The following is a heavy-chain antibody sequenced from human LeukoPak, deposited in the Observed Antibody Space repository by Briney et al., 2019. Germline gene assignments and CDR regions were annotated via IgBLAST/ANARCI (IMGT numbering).Heavy chain of an antibody. CDR3: ATSTRYDSSGYYYPYYYYYMDV. V-gene: IGHV4-59*01. Sequence: PSETLSLTCTVSGGSINNYYWSWIRQPPGKGLEWIGYIYYSGSTNYNPSLKSRVTISVDTSKNQFSLKLSSVTAADTAVYYCATSTRYDSSGYYYPYYYYYMDVWGKGTTVTVSS. CDR2: IYYSGST. J-gene: IGHJ6*03. CDR1: GGSINNYY. D-gene: IGHD3-22*01.